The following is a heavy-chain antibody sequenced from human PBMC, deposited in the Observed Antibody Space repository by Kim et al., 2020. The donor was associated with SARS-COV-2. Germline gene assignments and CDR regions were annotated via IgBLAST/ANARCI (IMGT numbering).Heavy chain of an antibody. Sequence: SPSLKSRLTITKDTSKNQVVLTMTNMDPVDTATYYCAHRYGVQLWSDFDYWGQGTLVTVSS. CDR3: AHRYGVQLWSDFDY. V-gene: IGHV2-5*01. D-gene: IGHD5-18*01. J-gene: IGHJ4*02.